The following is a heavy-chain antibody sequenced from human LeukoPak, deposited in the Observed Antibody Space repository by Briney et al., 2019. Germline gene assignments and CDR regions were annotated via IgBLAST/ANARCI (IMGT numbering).Heavy chain of an antibody. J-gene: IGHJ4*02. D-gene: IGHD1-26*01. V-gene: IGHV3-23*01. CDR3: AKLAAKVGGKNY. CDR1: GFTFSSYA. Sequence: GGSLRLSCAASGFTFSSYAMSWVRQAPGKGLEWVTAISGSGGSTYYGDSVKGRFTISRDNSKNTLYLQMNSLRAEDTAVYYCAKLAAKVGGKNYWGQGTLVTVSS. CDR2: ISGSGGST.